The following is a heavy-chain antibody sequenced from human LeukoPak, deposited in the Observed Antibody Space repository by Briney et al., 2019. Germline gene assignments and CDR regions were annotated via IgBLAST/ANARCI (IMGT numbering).Heavy chain of an antibody. CDR2: INHSGSA. Sequence: SETLSLTCAVYGGSFSGYYWSWIRQPPGKGLEWIGEINHSGSANYNPSLKSRVTISVDTSKNQFSLKLSSVTAADTAVYYCARGFYYLDYWGQGTLVTVSS. V-gene: IGHV4-34*01. J-gene: IGHJ4*02. CDR3: ARGFYYLDY. CDR1: GGSFSGYY.